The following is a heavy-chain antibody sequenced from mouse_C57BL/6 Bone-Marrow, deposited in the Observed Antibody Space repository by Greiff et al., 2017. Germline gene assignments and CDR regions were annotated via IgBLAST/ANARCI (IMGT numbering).Heavy chain of an antibody. CDR1: GFTFSSYA. D-gene: IGHD2-2*01. Sequence: EVQRVESGEGLVKPGGSLKLSCAASGFTFSSYAMSWVRQTPEKRLEWVAYISSGGDYIYYADTVKGRFTISRDNARNTLYLQMSSLKAEDTAMYYCTREGKWLRFAYWGQGTLVTVSA. J-gene: IGHJ3*01. CDR3: TREGKWLRFAY. V-gene: IGHV5-9-1*02. CDR2: ISSGGDYI.